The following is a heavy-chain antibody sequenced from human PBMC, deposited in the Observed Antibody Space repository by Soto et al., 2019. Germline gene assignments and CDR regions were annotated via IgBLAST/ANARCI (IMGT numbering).Heavy chain of an antibody. Sequence: PGGSLRLSCAASGFTISSYWMHWVRQAPGKGLVWVSRINSDESSTDYADSVKGRFTISRDNAKNTLYLQMNSLRAEDTALYYCAKDYYGSGNYFSYYGMDVWGQGTTVTVSS. CDR2: INSDESST. J-gene: IGHJ6*02. CDR1: GFTISSYW. D-gene: IGHD3-10*01. CDR3: AKDYYGSGNYFSYYGMDV. V-gene: IGHV3-74*01.